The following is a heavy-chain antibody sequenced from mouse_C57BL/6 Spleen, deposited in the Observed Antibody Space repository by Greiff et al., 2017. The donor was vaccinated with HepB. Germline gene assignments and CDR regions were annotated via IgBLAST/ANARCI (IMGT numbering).Heavy chain of an antibody. CDR2: ISYDGSN. D-gene: IGHD1-1*01. Sequence: EVKLQESGPGLVKPSQSLSLTCSVTGYSITSGYYWNWIRQFPGNKLEWMGYISYDGSNNYNPSLKNRISITRYTSKNQFFLKLNSVTTEDTATYYCARDLTTVSYAMDYWGQGTSVTVSS. CDR3: ARDLTTVSYAMDY. CDR1: GYSITSGYY. J-gene: IGHJ4*01. V-gene: IGHV3-6*01.